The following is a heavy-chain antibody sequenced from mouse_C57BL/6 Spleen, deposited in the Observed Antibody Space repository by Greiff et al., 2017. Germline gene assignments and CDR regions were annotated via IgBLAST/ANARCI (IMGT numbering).Heavy chain of an antibody. CDR3: VRNGGGVVVVPFAY. Sequence: QVQLQQSGAELMKPGASVKLSCKATGYTFTGYWIAWVKQRPGQGLEWIGEILPGSGSTHYNEKFKGQATFTADTSSNTAYMQLSSQTTEDSAVYFCVRNGGGVVVVPFAYWGQGTLVTVSA. D-gene: IGHD1-1*01. CDR1: GYTFTGYW. V-gene: IGHV1-9*01. CDR2: ILPGSGST. J-gene: IGHJ3*01.